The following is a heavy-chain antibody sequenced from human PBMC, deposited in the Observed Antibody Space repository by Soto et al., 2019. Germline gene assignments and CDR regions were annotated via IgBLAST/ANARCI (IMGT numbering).Heavy chain of an antibody. CDR2: IYYSGST. Sequence: SETLSLTCTGSGGYISSYYWSWIRQPPGKGLEWIGYIYYSGSTNYNPSLKSRVTISVDTSKNQFSLKLSSVTAADTAVYYCARRKQLGNYYYYYMDVWGKGTTVTVSS. CDR3: ARRKQLGNYYYYYMDV. V-gene: IGHV4-59*08. CDR1: GGYISSYY. J-gene: IGHJ6*03. D-gene: IGHD6-13*01.